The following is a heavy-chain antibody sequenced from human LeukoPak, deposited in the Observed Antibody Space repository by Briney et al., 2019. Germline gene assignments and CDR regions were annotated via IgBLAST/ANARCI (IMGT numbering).Heavy chain of an antibody. CDR3: ARDPLHIVGATAGGDY. CDR2: ISSSGSTI. CDR1: GFTFSSYE. D-gene: IGHD1-26*01. V-gene: IGHV3-48*03. Sequence: GGSLRLSCAASGFTFSSYEMNWVRQAPGKGLEWVSYISSSGSTIHYADSVKGRFTISRDNAKNSLYLQMNSLRAEDTAVYYCARDPLHIVGATAGGDYWGQGTLVTVSS. J-gene: IGHJ4*02.